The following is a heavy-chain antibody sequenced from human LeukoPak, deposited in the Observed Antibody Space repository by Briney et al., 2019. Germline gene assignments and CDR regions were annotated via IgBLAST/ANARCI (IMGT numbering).Heavy chain of an antibody. V-gene: IGHV3-66*02. J-gene: IGHJ6*03. D-gene: IGHD3-3*01. Sequence: GGSLRLSCAASGFTVSSNYMSWVRQAPGKGLEWVSVIYSGGSTYYADSVKGRFTISRDNSKNTLYLQMNSLRAEDTAVYYCAKEYYDFWSGYGRDYYYYYMDVWGKGTTVTVSS. CDR2: IYSGGST. CDR1: GFTVSSNY. CDR3: AKEYYDFWSGYGRDYYYYYMDV.